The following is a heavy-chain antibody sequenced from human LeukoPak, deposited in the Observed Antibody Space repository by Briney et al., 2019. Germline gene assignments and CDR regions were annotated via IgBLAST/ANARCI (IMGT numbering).Heavy chain of an antibody. CDR1: GYTFTSYG. J-gene: IGHJ6*02. Sequence: GASVKVSCKASGYTFTSYGISWVRQAPGQGLEWMGWISAYNGNTNYAQKLQGRVTMTTDTSTSTAYMELRSLRSDDTAVYYCARGYSYGSSYYYYYGMDVWGQGTTVTVSS. V-gene: IGHV1-18*01. CDR3: ARGYSYGSSYYYYYGMDV. CDR2: ISAYNGNT. D-gene: IGHD5-18*01.